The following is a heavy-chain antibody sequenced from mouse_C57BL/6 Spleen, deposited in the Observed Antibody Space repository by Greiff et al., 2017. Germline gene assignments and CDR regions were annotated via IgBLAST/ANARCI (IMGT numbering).Heavy chain of an antibody. CDR2: INPRTGGT. D-gene: IGHD1-1*01. CDR3: ARSTTVRTDYWYFDV. Sequence: VQLQQSGPELVKPGASVKISCKASGYSFTGYYMNWVKQSPEKSLEWIGEINPRTGGTTYNQKFKAKATLTVDKSSSTAYMQLKRLTSEDSAVYYCARSTTVRTDYWYFDVWGTGTTVTVSS. V-gene: IGHV1-42*01. J-gene: IGHJ1*03. CDR1: GYSFTGYY.